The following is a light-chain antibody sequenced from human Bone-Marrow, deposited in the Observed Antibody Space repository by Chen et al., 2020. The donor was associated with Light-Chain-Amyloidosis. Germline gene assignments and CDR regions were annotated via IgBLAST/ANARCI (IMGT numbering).Light chain of an antibody. J-gene: IGLJ2*01. Sequence: SYELTQTPSVSVSPGQTARLTCSGDDLPTKYAYWYQQKPGQAPVLVIHRDTERPSGISERFSGSSSRTTATLTISGVQAEDEADYHCQSADSSDTYEVIFGGGTKLTVL. CDR2: RDT. CDR3: QSADSSDTYEVI. V-gene: IGLV3-25*03. CDR1: DLPTKY.